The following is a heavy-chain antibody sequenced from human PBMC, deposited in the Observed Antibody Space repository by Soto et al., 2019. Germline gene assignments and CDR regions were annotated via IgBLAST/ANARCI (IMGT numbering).Heavy chain of an antibody. J-gene: IGHJ4*02. V-gene: IGHV4-31*03. CDR3: ARDLRDGYNDYFDY. Sequence: QVQLQESGPGLVKPSQTLSLTCTVSGASISSGDYSWSWIRQHPGKGLEWIGYIFYSGTTYSNPSLKSRVTISVDTSKNQFSLKLSSVTAADTAVYYCARDLRDGYNDYFDYWGQGTLVTVSS. CDR1: GASISSGDYS. CDR2: IFYSGTT. D-gene: IGHD5-12*01.